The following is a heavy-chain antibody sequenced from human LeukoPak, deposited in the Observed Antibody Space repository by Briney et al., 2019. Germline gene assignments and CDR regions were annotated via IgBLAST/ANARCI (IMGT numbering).Heavy chain of an antibody. CDR1: GGTFSSYA. Sequence: SVKVSCKASGGTFSSYAIGWVRQAPGQGLEWMGGIIPIFGTANYAQKFQGRVTITADESTSTAYMELSSLRSEDTAVYYCASGQDYDILTGLFDYWGQGTLVTVSS. CDR3: ASGQDYDILTGLFDY. CDR2: IIPIFGTA. J-gene: IGHJ4*02. V-gene: IGHV1-69*01. D-gene: IGHD3-9*01.